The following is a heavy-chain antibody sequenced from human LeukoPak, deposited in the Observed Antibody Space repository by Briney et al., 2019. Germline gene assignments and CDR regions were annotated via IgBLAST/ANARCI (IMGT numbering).Heavy chain of an antibody. J-gene: IGHJ4*02. D-gene: IGHD3-3*01. CDR2: IKQDRSEK. Sequence: TGGSLRLSCAASGFTFTNYWMSWVRQAPGKGLELVANIKQDRSEKYYVDSVKGRFTISRDNAKNSPYLQMNSLRAEDTAVYYCARLREIPVFGVVTKSTSYFDYWGQGTLVTVSS. V-gene: IGHV3-7*01. CDR1: GFTFTNYW. CDR3: ARLREIPVFGVVTKSTSYFDY.